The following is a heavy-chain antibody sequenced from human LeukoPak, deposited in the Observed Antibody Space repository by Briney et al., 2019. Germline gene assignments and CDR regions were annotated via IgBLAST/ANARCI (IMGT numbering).Heavy chain of an antibody. V-gene: IGHV3-21*01. CDR2: ISGSSSYI. CDR1: GFTFSTYS. CDR3: ARDRVNIDY. J-gene: IGHJ4*02. Sequence: GESLRLSCAASGFTFSTYSMNWVRQAPGKGLEWVSSISGSSSYIYYADSVKGRFTISRDNAKNSLYLQMNSLRGEDTAVYYCARDRVNIDYWGQGTPVTVSS.